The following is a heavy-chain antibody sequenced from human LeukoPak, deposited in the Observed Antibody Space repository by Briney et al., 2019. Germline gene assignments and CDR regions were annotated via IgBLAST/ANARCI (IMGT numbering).Heavy chain of an antibody. D-gene: IGHD5-12*01. CDR2: VRSDGSNE. J-gene: IGHJ4*02. CDR3: AKESDSGYHSEGPKN. Sequence: PGGSLRLSCAASGFVLSDYGMHWVRQAPGKGLEWVAFVRSDGSNEYYVGSVKGRFTISRDKSKNTLYLQMNSLRAEDTAVYSRAKESDSGYHSEGPKNWGLGTLVTVSS. CDR1: GFVLSDYG. V-gene: IGHV3-30*02.